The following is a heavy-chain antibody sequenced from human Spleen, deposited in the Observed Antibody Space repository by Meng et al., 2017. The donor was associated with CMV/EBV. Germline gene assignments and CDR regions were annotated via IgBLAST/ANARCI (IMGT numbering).Heavy chain of an antibody. CDR2: ISYDGSNK. J-gene: IGHJ5*02. D-gene: IGHD6-6*01. V-gene: IGHV3-30-3*01. CDR3: ARARGSSSPCWFDP. CDR1: GFTFSSYA. Sequence: SCKASGFTFSSYAMHWVRQAPGKGLEWVAVISYDGSNKYYADSVKGRFTISRDNSKNTLYLQMNSLRAEDTAVYYCARARGSSSPCWFDPWGQGTLVTVSS.